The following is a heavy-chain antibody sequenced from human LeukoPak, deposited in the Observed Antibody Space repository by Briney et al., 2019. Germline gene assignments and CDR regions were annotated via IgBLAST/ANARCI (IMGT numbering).Heavy chain of an antibody. CDR1: GGSISSNPNY. D-gene: IGHD3-3*01. CDR2: IYYSGST. V-gene: IGHV4-61*05. Sequence: PSETLSLICSVSGGSISSNPNYWGWVRQPPGKGLEWIGYIYYSGSTNYNPSLKSRVTISVDTSKNQFSLKLSSVTAADTAVYYCAMMNTYYDFWSGSAYYYYMDVWGKGTTVTVSS. J-gene: IGHJ6*03. CDR3: AMMNTYYDFWSGSAYYYYMDV.